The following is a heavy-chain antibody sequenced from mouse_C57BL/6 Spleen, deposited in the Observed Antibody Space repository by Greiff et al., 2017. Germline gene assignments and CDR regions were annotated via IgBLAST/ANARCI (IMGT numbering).Heavy chain of an antibody. V-gene: IGHV1-72*01. J-gene: IGHJ1*03. CDR2: IDPNSGGT. CDR1: GYTFTSYW. CDR3: ARYPPLYYYIGYFDV. D-gene: IGHD1-1*01. Sequence: VQLQQSGAELVKPGASVKLSCKASGYTFTSYWMHWVKQRPGRGLEWIGRIDPNSGGTKYNEKFKSKATLTVDKPSSTAYMQLSSLTSEDSAVYYCARYPPLYYYIGYFDVWGTGTTVTVSS.